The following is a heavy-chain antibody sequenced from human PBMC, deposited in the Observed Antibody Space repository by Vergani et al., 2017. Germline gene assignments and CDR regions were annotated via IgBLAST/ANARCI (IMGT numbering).Heavy chain of an antibody. CDR2: IYYSGIT. Sequence: QLQLQESGPGLVKPSAPLSLTCSVSGASIRSSNYYLGWIRHPPGNGLEWIASIYYSGITYYNPSLKSRVTISVDTSKTRFSLKLSSVTAADTAVYFCARHSTVEWLVKLGWIDPWGQGILVTVSS. D-gene: IGHD6-19*01. CDR1: GASIRSSNYY. V-gene: IGHV4-39*01. J-gene: IGHJ5*02. CDR3: ARHSTVEWLVKLGWIDP.